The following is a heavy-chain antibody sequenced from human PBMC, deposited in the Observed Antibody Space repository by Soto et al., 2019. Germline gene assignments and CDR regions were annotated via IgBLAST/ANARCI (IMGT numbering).Heavy chain of an antibody. CDR2: IIPIFGTA. J-gene: IGHJ3*02. CDR3: ARDLERRYYYDSSGYYNDAFDI. Sequence: QVQLVQSGAEVKKPGSSVKVSCKASGGTFSSYAISWVRQAPGHGLEWMGGIIPIFGTANYAQKFQGRVTITADDSTSTAYMELSSLRAEDTAVYYCARDLERRYYYDSSGYYNDAFDIWGQGTMVTVSS. V-gene: IGHV1-69*01. D-gene: IGHD3-22*01. CDR1: GGTFSSYA.